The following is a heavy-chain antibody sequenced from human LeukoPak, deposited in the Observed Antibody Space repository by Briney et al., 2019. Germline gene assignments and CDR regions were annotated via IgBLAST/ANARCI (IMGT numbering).Heavy chain of an antibody. CDR1: GFTFSSYW. CDR2: IKQDGSEK. D-gene: IGHD6-13*01. V-gene: IGHV3-7*01. Sequence: PGGSLRLSCAASGFTFSSYWMSWVRQAPGKGLEWVANIKQDGSEKYYVDSVKGRFTISRDNAKNSLYLQMNSLRAEDTAVYYCARSVRSGGWWVDYFDYWGQGTLVTVSS. J-gene: IGHJ4*02. CDR3: ARSVRSGGWWVDYFDY.